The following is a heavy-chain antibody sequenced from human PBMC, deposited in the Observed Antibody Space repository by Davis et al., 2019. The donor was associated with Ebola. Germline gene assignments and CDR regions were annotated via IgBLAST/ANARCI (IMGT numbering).Heavy chain of an antibody. Sequence: PGGSLRLSCAASGFTFSDYYMRWIRQAPGKGLDWVATIKEDGSQKNYMDSVKGRFTISRDNADNSLYLQMNSLRTEDTAVYYCARGSGNHYCGMDVWDQGTTVTVSS. CDR1: GFTFSDYY. V-gene: IGHV3-7*01. CDR2: IKEDGSQK. J-gene: IGHJ6*02. CDR3: ARGSGNHYCGMDV. D-gene: IGHD1-14*01.